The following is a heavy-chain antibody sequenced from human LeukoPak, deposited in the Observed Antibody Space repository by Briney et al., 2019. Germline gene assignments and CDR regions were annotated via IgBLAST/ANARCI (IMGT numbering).Heavy chain of an antibody. J-gene: IGHJ4*02. CDR1: GGTFGSYA. Sequence: ASVKVSCKASGGTFGSYAISWVRQAPGQGLEWMGRIIPILGIANYAQKFQGRVTITADKSTSTAYMELSSLRSEDTAVYYCARDNVVSYFDYWGQGTLVTVSS. V-gene: IGHV1-69*04. D-gene: IGHD3-22*01. CDR2: IIPILGIA. CDR3: ARDNVVSYFDY.